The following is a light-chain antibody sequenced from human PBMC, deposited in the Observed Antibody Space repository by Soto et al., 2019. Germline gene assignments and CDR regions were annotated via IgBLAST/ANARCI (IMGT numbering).Light chain of an antibody. Sequence: DIQMTQSPSSLSASVGDRVTITCRASQGISNYLAWYQQKPGKVPKLLISDAYTLQSGVPSRFSGSGSGTDVTLTISSLQPEDVATYYCQNYKSAPLLTFGPGTKVDLK. V-gene: IGKV1-27*01. J-gene: IGKJ3*01. CDR3: QNYKSAPLLT. CDR1: QGISNY. CDR2: DAY.